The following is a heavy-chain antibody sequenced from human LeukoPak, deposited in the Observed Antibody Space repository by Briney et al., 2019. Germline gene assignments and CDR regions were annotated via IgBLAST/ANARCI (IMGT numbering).Heavy chain of an antibody. D-gene: IGHD4-17*01. V-gene: IGHV4-30-2*01. J-gene: IGHJ5*02. Sequence: SETLSLTCSVSGASLSTGVYYWSWLRQPPGKGLEWIGYVPHRGSPDYNPSLRSRVSILMDRSKNQFSLKSTSVTAADTAVYFCAKEVQSSHNYGDYSPYNWFDPWGQGTLVTVSS. CDR2: VPHRGSP. CDR3: AKEVQSSHNYGDYSPYNWFDP. CDR1: GASLSTGVYY.